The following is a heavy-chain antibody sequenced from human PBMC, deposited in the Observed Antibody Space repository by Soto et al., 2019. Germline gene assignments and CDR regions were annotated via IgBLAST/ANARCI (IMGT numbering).Heavy chain of an antibody. V-gene: IGHV3-33*01. Sequence: QVQLVESGGGVVQPGRSLRLSCAASGFTFSSYGMHWVRQAPGKGLEWVAVIWYDGSNKYYADSVKGRFTISRDNSKNTLYLQMTCLRAEDTAVYYCARDFGGIVATIIAFDIWGQGTMVTVSS. CDR1: GFTFSSYG. J-gene: IGHJ3*02. D-gene: IGHD5-12*01. CDR3: ARDFGGIVATIIAFDI. CDR2: IWYDGSNK.